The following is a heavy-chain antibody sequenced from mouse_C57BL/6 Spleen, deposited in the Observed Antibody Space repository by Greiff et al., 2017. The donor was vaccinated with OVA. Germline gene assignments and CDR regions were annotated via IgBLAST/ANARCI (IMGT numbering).Heavy chain of an antibody. Sequence: EVMLVESGGGLVKPGGSLKLSCAASGFTFSDYGMHWVRQAPEKGLEWVAYISSGSSTIYYADTVKGRFTISRDNAKNTLFLQMTSLRSEDTAMYYCARALDYYGSSYDYAMDYWGQGTSVTVSS. J-gene: IGHJ4*01. CDR1: GFTFSDYG. CDR3: ARALDYYGSSYDYAMDY. CDR2: ISSGSSTI. D-gene: IGHD1-1*01. V-gene: IGHV5-17*01.